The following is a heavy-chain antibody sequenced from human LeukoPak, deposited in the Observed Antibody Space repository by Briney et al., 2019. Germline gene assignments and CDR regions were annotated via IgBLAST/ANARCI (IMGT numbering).Heavy chain of an antibody. Sequence: ASVKVSCKASGYTFTNYYMHWVRQDPGQGLEWMGIINPSGGSTSYAQKFQGRVTMTRDTSTSTVYMELSSLRSEDTAVYYCARERDTAADFQHWGQGTLVTVSS. J-gene: IGHJ1*01. CDR1: GYTFTNYY. CDR2: INPSGGST. V-gene: IGHV1-46*01. D-gene: IGHD5-18*01. CDR3: ARERDTAADFQH.